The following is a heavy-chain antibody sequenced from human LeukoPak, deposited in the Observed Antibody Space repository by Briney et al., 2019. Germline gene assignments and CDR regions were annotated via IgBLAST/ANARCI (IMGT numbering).Heavy chain of an antibody. CDR3: AREGSGSDYYMDV. Sequence: ASVKVSCKASGYTFTSYDINWVRQATGQGLEWMGWLNSESGNIGYAQKFQGRVTITRNTSISTAYMELSSLRFEDTAVYYCAREGSGSDYYMDVWGKGTTVTVSS. CDR1: GYTFTSYD. CDR2: LNSESGNI. D-gene: IGHD1-26*01. J-gene: IGHJ6*03. V-gene: IGHV1-8*03.